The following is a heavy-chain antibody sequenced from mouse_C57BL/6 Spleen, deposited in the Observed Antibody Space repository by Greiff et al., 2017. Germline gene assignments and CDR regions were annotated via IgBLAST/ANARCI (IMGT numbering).Heavy chain of an antibody. Sequence: EVQGVESGGGLVKPGGSLKLSCAASGFTFSSYTMSWVRQTPEKRLEWVATISGGGGNTYYPDSVKGRFTISRDNAKNTLYLQMSSLRSEDTALYYCARQTAHYARDYWGQGTSVTVSS. CDR2: ISGGGGNT. CDR3: ARQTAHYARDY. D-gene: IGHD3-2*01. CDR1: GFTFSSYT. V-gene: IGHV5-9*01. J-gene: IGHJ4*01.